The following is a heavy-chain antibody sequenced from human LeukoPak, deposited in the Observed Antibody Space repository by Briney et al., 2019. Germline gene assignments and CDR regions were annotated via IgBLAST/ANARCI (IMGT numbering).Heavy chain of an antibody. CDR2: IKQDGSEK. CDR1: GFTFSSYW. V-gene: IGHV3-7*01. CDR3: ARARGSGYFYYFDY. J-gene: IGHJ4*02. Sequence: GGSLRLSCAASGFTFSSYWMSWVRQAPGKGPEWVANIKQDGSEKYYVDSVKGRFTISRDNAKNSLYLQMNSLRAEDTAVYYCARARGSGYFYYFDYWGQGTLVTVSS. D-gene: IGHD3-22*01.